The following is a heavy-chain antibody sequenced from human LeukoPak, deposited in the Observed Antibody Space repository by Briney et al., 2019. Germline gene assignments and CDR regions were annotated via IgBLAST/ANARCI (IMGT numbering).Heavy chain of an antibody. CDR2: IYYSGST. CDR3: ARGGYGDSGGVLYYFDY. D-gene: IGHD4-17*01. Sequence: SETLSLTCTVSGGSIGSSSYYWGWIRQPPGKGLNWIGSIYYSGSTYYNPSLKSRVTISVDTSKNQFSLKLSSVTAADTAVYYCARGGYGDSGGVLYYFDYWGQGTLVTVSS. CDR1: GGSIGSSSYY. J-gene: IGHJ4*02. V-gene: IGHV4-39*07.